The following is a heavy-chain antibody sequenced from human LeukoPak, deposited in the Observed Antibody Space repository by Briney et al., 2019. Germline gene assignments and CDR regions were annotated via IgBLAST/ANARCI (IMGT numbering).Heavy chain of an antibody. CDR1: GFTFSSYG. CDR2: ISYDGSNK. CDR3: AKDRFGGVIVTGMDV. Sequence: QPGRSLRLSRAASGFTFSSYGMHWVRQAPGKGLEWVAVISYDGSNKYYADSVKGRFTISRDNSKNTLYLQMNSLRAEDTAVYYCAKDRFGGVIVTGMDVWGQGTTVTVSS. V-gene: IGHV3-30*18. D-gene: IGHD3-16*02. J-gene: IGHJ6*02.